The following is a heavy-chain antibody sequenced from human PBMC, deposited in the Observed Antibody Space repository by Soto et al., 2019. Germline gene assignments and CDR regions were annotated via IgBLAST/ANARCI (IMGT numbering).Heavy chain of an antibody. J-gene: IGHJ3*02. CDR2: INSDGSST. CDR1: GFTFSSYW. V-gene: IGHV3-74*01. CDR3: ASLDDYGDYGDSFDI. Sequence: GGSLRLSCAASGFTFSSYWMHWVRQAPGKGLVWVSRINSDGSSTSYADSVKGRFTISRDNAKNTLYLQMNSLRAEDTAVYYCASLDDYGDYGDSFDIWGQGTMVTVSS. D-gene: IGHD4-17*01.